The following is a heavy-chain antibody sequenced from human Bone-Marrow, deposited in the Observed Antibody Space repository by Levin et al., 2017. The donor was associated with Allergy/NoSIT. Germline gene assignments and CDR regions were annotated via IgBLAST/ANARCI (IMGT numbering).Heavy chain of an antibody. J-gene: IGHJ4*02. CDR1: GFTFSSYS. V-gene: IGHV3-21*01. Sequence: GESLKISCAASGFTFSSYSMNWVRQAPGKGLEWVSSISSSSSYIYYADSVKGRFTISRDNAKNSLYLQMNSLRAEDTAVYYCARDMLTGAFDYWGQGTLVTVSS. D-gene: IGHD7-27*01. CDR2: ISSSSSYI. CDR3: ARDMLTGAFDY.